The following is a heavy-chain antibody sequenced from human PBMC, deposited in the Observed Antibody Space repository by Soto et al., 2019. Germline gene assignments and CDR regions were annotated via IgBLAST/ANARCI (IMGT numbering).Heavy chain of an antibody. D-gene: IGHD3-16*01. Sequence: QVHLVESGGGVVQPGKSLRLSCVGSGFTFSSYAIHWVRQAPGKGLEWVAVISYDGRNKYYVDSVKGRFSISRDNSKNTLFLQMNSLRVEDTAVYYCARDPRAGGDYYYGTDVWGQGTAVTVSS. V-gene: IGHV3-30*04. J-gene: IGHJ6*02. CDR2: ISYDGRNK. CDR1: GFTFSSYA. CDR3: ARDPRAGGDYYYGTDV.